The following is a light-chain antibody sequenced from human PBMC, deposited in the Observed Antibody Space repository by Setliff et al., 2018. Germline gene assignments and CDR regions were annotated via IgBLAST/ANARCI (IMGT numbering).Light chain of an antibody. CDR1: DSDVGGFNL. V-gene: IGLV2-14*01. Sequence: QSALTQPASVSGSPGQSITISCTGTDSDVGGFNLVSWYQQHPGKAPKFMIYEVSNRPSGVSNRFSGSKSGNTASLTISGLQAEDEADYYCSSYTSSGTDVFGSGTKGTV. CDR3: SSYTSSGTDV. J-gene: IGLJ1*01. CDR2: EVS.